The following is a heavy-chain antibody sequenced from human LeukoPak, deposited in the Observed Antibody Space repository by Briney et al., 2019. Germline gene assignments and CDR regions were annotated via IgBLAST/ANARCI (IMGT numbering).Heavy chain of an antibody. Sequence: PGGSLRLSCSASGFTFSSYAMHWVRQAPGKGLEYVSAISSNGGSTYYADSVKGRFTISRDNSKNTLYLQTSSLRAEDTAVYYCVKGPAAMPPYYYGMDVWGKGTTVTVSS. V-gene: IGHV3-64D*06. D-gene: IGHD2-2*01. J-gene: IGHJ6*04. CDR2: ISSNGGST. CDR3: VKGPAAMPPYYYGMDV. CDR1: GFTFSSYA.